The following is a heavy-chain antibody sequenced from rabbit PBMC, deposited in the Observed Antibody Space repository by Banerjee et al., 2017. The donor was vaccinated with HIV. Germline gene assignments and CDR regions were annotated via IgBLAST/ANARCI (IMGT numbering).Heavy chain of an antibody. D-gene: IGHD4-1*01. J-gene: IGHJ2*01. CDR3: AKSDGGSGWASDP. CDR2: IDGVRGRT. CDR1: GFSLSDYW. Sequence: QKQLEESGGGLVTPGGTLTLTCTASGFSLSDYWVSWVRQAPGKGLEWIGIIDGVRGRTDYASWVNGRFTISSDNAQNTVDLQMNSLTEADTATYFCAKSDGGSGWASDPWGPGTLVTVS. V-gene: IGHV1S36*01.